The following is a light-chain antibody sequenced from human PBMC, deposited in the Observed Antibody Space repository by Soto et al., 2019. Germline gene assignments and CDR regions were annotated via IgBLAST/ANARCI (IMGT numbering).Light chain of an antibody. CDR3: GAWDGGLSAFV. Sequence: QSVRTQPPSVSAAPGRTVTISCSGSSSNIGNSFVSWYQQLPGTAPRLLIYDNNERPSGIPDQFSGSKSGTSATLGITGLQTGDEADYYCGAWDGGLSAFVFGTGTRSPS. CDR2: DNN. V-gene: IGLV1-51*01. J-gene: IGLJ1*01. CDR1: SSNIGNSF.